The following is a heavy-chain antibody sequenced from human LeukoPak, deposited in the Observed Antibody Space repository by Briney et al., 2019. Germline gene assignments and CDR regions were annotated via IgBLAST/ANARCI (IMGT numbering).Heavy chain of an antibody. J-gene: IGHJ4*02. CDR3: ARSRLLWFGEAIGFDY. Sequence: GESLKISCKGPGYSFTSYWISWVRQMPGKGLEWMGRIDPSDSYTNYSPSFQGHVTISADKSISTAYLQWSSLKASDTAMYYCARSRLLWFGEAIGFDYWGQGTLVTVSS. CDR1: GYSFTSYW. CDR2: IDPSDSYT. V-gene: IGHV5-10-1*01. D-gene: IGHD3-10*01.